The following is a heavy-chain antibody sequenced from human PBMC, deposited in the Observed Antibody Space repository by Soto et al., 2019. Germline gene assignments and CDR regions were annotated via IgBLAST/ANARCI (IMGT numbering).Heavy chain of an antibody. Sequence: PSETLSLTCTVSGGSISSGGYYWSWIRQHPGNGLEWIGYIYYSGSTYYNPSLKSRVTISVDTSKNQFSLKLSSVTAADTAVYYCARGVGYYDFCSGGYDYWGQGTLVTVSS. J-gene: IGHJ4*02. V-gene: IGHV4-31*03. CDR2: IYYSGST. CDR3: ARGVGYYDFCSGGYDY. CDR1: GGSISSGGYY. D-gene: IGHD3-3*01.